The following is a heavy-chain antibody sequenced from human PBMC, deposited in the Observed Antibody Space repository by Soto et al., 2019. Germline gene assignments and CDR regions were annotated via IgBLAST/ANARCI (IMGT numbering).Heavy chain of an antibody. D-gene: IGHD3-16*01. V-gene: IGHV3-66*01. CDR1: GFTVSSKY. CDR3: ARDPWAADY. CDR2: IYSGGST. Sequence: EVQLVESGGGLVQPGGSLRLSCAASGFTVSSKYMSWVRQAPGKGLEWVSVIYSGGSTFYADSVRGRFPISRDNAKNTVNLHMNSLRAEDTAVYYCARDPWAADYWGQGTLVTVSS. J-gene: IGHJ4*02.